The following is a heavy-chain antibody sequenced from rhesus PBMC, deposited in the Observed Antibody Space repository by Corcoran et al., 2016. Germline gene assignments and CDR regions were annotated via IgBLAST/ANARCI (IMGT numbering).Heavy chain of an antibody. D-gene: IGHD6-19*01. CDR1: GGSISSNY. CDR2: ISGSGGCT. J-gene: IGHJ4*01. Sequence: QLQLQESGPGLVKPSETLSLTCAVSGGSISSNYWSWIRQPPGKGLEWIGRISGSGGCTDYNPALKSRVTMSTDTSKNLFSLKLRSVTAADTAVYYCARDRSSLYYFDYWGQGVLVTVSS. CDR3: ARDRSSLYYFDY. V-gene: IGHV4-173*01.